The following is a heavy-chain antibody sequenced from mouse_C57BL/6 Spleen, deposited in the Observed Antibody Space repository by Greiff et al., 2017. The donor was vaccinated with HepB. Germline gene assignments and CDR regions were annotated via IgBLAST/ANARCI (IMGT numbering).Heavy chain of an antibody. D-gene: IGHD1-1*01. V-gene: IGHV1-39*01. CDR3: ARDIYYYGSSPWYFDV. Sequence: EVHLVESGPELVKPGASVKISCKASGYSFTDYNMNWVKQSNGKSLEWIGVINPNYGTTSYNQKFKGKATLTVDQSSSTAYMQLNSLTSEDSAVYYCARDIYYYGSSPWYFDVWGTGTTVTVSS. CDR2: INPNYGTT. J-gene: IGHJ1*03. CDR1: GYSFTDYN.